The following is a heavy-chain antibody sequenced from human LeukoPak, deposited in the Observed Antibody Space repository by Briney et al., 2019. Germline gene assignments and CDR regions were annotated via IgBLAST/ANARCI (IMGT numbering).Heavy chain of an antibody. CDR2: VYYRGIT. CDR1: SGSISGYH. D-gene: IGHD3-16*01. V-gene: IGHV4-59*12. J-gene: IGHJ5*02. CDR3: ARGVGGPVLRLGNRGWFDP. Sequence: SETLSLTCIVSSGSISGYHWSWIRQSPGKGLEWIGYVYYRGITNYNPSLKSRVTISVDTSKNQFSLKLSSVTAADTAVYYCARGVGGPVLRLGNRGWFDPWGQGTLVTVSS.